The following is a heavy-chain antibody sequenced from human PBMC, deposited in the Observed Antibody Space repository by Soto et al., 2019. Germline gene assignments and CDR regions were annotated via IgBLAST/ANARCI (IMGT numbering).Heavy chain of an antibody. V-gene: IGHV1-8*01. J-gene: IGHJ6*02. CDR1: GYTFTSYD. D-gene: IGHD3-9*01. CDR3: ARAGYFDWLLHADYYYGMDV. Sequence: VASVKVSCKASGYTFTSYDINWVRQATGQGLEWMGWMNPNSGNTAYAQKFQGRVTMTRNTSISTAYMELSSLRAEDTAVYYCARAGYFDWLLHADYYYGMDVWGQGTTVTVSS. CDR2: MNPNSGNT.